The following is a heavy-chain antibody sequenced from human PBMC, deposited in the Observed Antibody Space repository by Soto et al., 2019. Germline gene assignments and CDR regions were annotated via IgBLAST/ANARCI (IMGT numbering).Heavy chain of an antibody. CDR2: IDWDDDK. CDR1: GFSLSTSGMR. V-gene: IGHV2-70*04. J-gene: IGHJ4*02. Sequence: ESGPTLVNPTQTLTLTCTFSGFSLSTSGMRVSWIRQPPGKALEWLARIDWDDDKFYSTSLKTRLTISKGTSKNQVVLTMTNMDPVDTATYYCARIRYYYGSGSPWYFDYWGQGTLVTVSS. CDR3: ARIRYYYGSGSPWYFDY. D-gene: IGHD3-10*01.